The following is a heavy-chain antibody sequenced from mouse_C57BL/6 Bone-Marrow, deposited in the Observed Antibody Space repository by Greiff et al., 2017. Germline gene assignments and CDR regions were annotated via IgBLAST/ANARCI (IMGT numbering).Heavy chain of an antibody. V-gene: IGHV14-4*01. CDR3: TPIYYEAMDY. CDR2: IDPENGDT. Sequence: VQLQQSGAELVRPGASVKLSCTASGFNIKDDYMHWVKQRPEQGLEWIGWIDPENGDTEYASKFQGKATITADTSSNPAYLQLSSLTSEDTAVYYCTPIYYEAMDYWGQGTSVTVSS. D-gene: IGHD2-4*01. CDR1: GFNIKDDY. J-gene: IGHJ4*01.